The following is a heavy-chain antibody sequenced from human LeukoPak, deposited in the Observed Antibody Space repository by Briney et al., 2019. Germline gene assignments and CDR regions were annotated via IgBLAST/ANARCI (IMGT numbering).Heavy chain of an antibody. J-gene: IGHJ1*01. V-gene: IGHV3-48*04. CDR2: ISSSSSTI. Sequence: PGGSLRLSCAASGFTFSSYSMNWVRQAPGKGLEWVSYISSSSSTIYYADSVKGRFTISRDNAKNSLYLQMNSLRAEDTAVYYCARDEGKQWLASSEYFQHWGQGTLVTVSS. CDR1: GFTFSSYS. D-gene: IGHD6-19*01. CDR3: ARDEGKQWLASSEYFQH.